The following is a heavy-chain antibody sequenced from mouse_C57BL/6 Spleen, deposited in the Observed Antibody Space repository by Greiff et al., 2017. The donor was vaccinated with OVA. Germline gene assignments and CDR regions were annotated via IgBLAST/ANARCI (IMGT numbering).Heavy chain of an antibody. V-gene: IGHV1-82*01. J-gene: IGHJ2*01. CDR1: GYAFSSSW. D-gene: IGHD1-1*01. CDR2: IYPGDGDT. Sequence: VKLMESGPELVKPGASVKISCKASGYAFSSSWMNWVKQRPGKGLEWIGRIYPGDGDTNYNGKFKGKATLTADKSSSTAYMQLSSLTSEDSAVYFCARGDYYGLPDYWGQGTTLTVSS. CDR3: ARGDYYGLPDY.